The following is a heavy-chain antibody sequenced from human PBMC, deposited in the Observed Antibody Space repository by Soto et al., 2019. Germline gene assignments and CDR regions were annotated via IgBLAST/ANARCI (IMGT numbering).Heavy chain of an antibody. J-gene: IGHJ5*02. CDR3: ARVQIVVVPEEPRAYNWFDP. D-gene: IGHD2-2*01. CDR1: GGSISSGDYY. CDR2: IYYSGST. V-gene: IGHV4-30-4*01. Sequence: SETLSLTCTVSGGSISSGDYYWGWIRQPPGKGLEWIGYIYYSGSTYYNPSLKSRVTISVDTSKNQFSLKLSSVTAADTAVYYCARVQIVVVPEEPRAYNWFDPWGQGTLVTVSS.